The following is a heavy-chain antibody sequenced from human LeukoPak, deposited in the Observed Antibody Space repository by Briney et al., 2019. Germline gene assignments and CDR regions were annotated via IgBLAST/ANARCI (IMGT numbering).Heavy chain of an antibody. CDR2: INQDGSVK. CDR1: GFTFSTYW. V-gene: IGHV3-7*04. D-gene: IGHD6-13*01. J-gene: IGHJ4*02. Sequence: PGGSLRLSCAASGFTFSTYWMSWVRQAPGKGLEWVANINQDGSVKYYMDSVKGRFTISRDNAKNSLYLQMSSLRADDTGVYYCAGADSGSWDFGRGAQGTQVIVSS. CDR3: AGADSGSWDFGR.